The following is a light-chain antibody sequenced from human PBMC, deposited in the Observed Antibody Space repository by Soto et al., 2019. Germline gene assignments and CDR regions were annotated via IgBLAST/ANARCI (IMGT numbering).Light chain of an antibody. CDR1: SSNIGNNY. CDR2: DDN. J-gene: IGLJ2*01. Sequence: QSVLTQPPSVSAAPGQKVTISCSGSSSNIGNNYVFWYQQLPGTAPKLLVYDDNKRPSEIPDRFSGSKSGTSATLGITGLQTGDEADYYCGTWDSSLSVVFVGGTKVTVL. V-gene: IGLV1-51*01. CDR3: GTWDSSLSVV.